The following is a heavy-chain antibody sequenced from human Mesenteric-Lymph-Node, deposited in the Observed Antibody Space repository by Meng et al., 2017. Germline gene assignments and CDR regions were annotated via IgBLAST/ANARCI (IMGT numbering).Heavy chain of an antibody. D-gene: IGHD7-27*01. V-gene: IGHV1-69*05. CDR2: IIPIFGTA. Sequence: SVKVSCKASGGTFSSYAISWVRQAPGQGLEWMGGIIPIFGTANYAQKLQGRVTMTTDTSTSTAYMELRSLRSDDTAVYYCASVLTGDGAFDIWGQGTMVNVSS. J-gene: IGHJ3*02. CDR1: GGTFSSYA. CDR3: ASVLTGDGAFDI.